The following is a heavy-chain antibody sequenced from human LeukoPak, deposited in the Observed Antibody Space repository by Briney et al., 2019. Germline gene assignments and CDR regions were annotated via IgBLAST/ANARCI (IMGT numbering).Heavy chain of an antibody. V-gene: IGHV3-72*01. CDR2: SKNKAKSYIT. CDR3: ARDDGGQGDY. CDR1: GFTFSDHY. D-gene: IGHD2-15*01. J-gene: IGHJ4*02. Sequence: GGSLRLYCAASGFTFSDHYMDWVRQAPGKGLEWVGRSKNKAKSYITQYAAFVQGRFTISRDDSKNALYLQINSLKTEDTAVYYCARDDGGQGDYWGQGTLVTVSS.